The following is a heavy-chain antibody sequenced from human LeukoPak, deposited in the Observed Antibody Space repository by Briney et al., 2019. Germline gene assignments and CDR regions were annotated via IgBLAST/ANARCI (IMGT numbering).Heavy chain of an antibody. D-gene: IGHD1-26*01. CDR1: GGSISSSSYY. Sequence: SETLSLTCTVSGGSISSSSYYWGWIRQPPGKGLEWIGSSYYSGSTYYNPSLKSRVTISVDTSKNQFSLKLSSVTAADTAVYYCARSGQGATVDYWGQGTLVTVSS. V-gene: IGHV4-39*07. CDR2: SYYSGST. CDR3: ARSGQGATVDY. J-gene: IGHJ4*02.